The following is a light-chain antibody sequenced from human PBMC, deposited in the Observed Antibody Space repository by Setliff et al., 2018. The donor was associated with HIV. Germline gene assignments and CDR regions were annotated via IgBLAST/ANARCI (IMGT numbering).Light chain of an antibody. CDR2: EVS. J-gene: IGLJ1*01. V-gene: IGLV2-14*01. CDR3: SSYTSSSTLKV. CDR1: SSDVGGYNY. Sequence: LTQPASVSGSPGQSITISCTGTSSDVGGYNYVSWYQQHPGKAPKLMIYEVSNRPSGVSNRFSGSKSGNTASLTISGLQAEDEADYYCSSYTSSSTLKVFGTGTKVTVL.